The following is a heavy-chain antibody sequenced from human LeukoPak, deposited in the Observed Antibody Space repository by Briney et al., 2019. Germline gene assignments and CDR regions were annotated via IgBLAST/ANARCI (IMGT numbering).Heavy chain of an antibody. D-gene: IGHD2-2*02. V-gene: IGHV1-2*02. J-gene: IGHJ6*02. CDR3: ARDIVVVPAAIMMPSYYYYYGMDV. Sequence: ASVKVSCKASGYTFTGYYMHWVRQAPGQGLEWMGWINPNSGGTNYAQKFQGRVTMTRDTSISTAYMEPSRLRSDDTAVYYCARDIVVVPAAIMMPSYYYYYGMDVWGQGTTVTVSS. CDR2: INPNSGGT. CDR1: GYTFTGYY.